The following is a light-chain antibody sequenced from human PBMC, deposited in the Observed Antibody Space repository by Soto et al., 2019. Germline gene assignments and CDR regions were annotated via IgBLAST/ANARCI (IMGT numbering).Light chain of an antibody. Sequence: QSALTQPRSVSGSPGQSVTISCTGTNSDIGNYNYVSWYQQHPGKAPKVMIYDVTKRPSGVPDRFSGSTSGNTVSLTISGLQAEDEADYYCQSYDSSLSGLVFGGGTQLTVL. CDR2: DVT. V-gene: IGLV2-11*01. CDR3: QSYDSSLSGLV. CDR1: NSDIGNYNY. J-gene: IGLJ3*02.